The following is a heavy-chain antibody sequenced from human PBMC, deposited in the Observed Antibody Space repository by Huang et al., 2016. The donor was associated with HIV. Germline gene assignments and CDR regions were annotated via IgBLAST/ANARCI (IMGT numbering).Heavy chain of an antibody. J-gene: IGHJ6*02. CDR2: IKKDESEK. Sequence: VESGRRSVQPGGSIKLSWVGSTFTFGAYWMSWVRQPPGKGMDGVANIKKDESEKYYVDSVKGRFNISRDNARKVLFLEMDDLRVEDTAIYFCATKTAGMDIWGQGTTVTVSS. CDR1: TFTFGAYW. V-gene: IGHV3-7*01. D-gene: IGHD1-7*01. CDR3: ATKTAGMDI.